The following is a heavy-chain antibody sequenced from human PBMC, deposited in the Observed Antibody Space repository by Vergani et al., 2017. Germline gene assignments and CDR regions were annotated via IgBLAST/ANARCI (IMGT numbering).Heavy chain of an antibody. CDR2: IRSSSSYI. V-gene: IGHV3-21*01. D-gene: IGHD1-26*01. Sequence: EVQLVESGGGLVKPGGSLRLSCAASGFTFSSYSMNWVRQAPGKGLEWVSSIRSSSSYIYYADSVKGRFTISRDNAKNSLYLQMNSLRAEDTAVYYCARVVGASAGYWGQGTLVTVSS. CDR3: ARVVGASAGY. CDR1: GFTFSSYS. J-gene: IGHJ4*02.